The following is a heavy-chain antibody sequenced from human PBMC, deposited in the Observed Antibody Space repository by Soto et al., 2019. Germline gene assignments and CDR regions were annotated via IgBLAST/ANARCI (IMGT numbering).Heavy chain of an antibody. Sequence: QVQVVQSGAEVKQPGASVRVSCKASGNTLNAYYIHWVRQAPGRGLEWMGLINPNAGTTTYAQKFRDRVTMTRGSSPTTVYMELSSLRSDDTAVYYCASPDYDSGAPLFYYAMDVWGQGTTVTVSS. D-gene: IGHD3-16*01. V-gene: IGHV1-46*02. CDR2: INPNAGTT. CDR1: GNTLNAYY. J-gene: IGHJ6*02. CDR3: ASPDYDSGAPLFYYAMDV.